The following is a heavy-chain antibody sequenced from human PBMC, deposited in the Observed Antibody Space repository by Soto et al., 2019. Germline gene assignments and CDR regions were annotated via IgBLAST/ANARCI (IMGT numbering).Heavy chain of an antibody. CDR3: ARLLRDTYASIAVAGPYYFDY. J-gene: IGHJ4*02. Sequence: KGSGYSFTSYWIGWVRQMPGKGLEWMGIIYPGDSDTRYSPSFQGQVTISADKSISTAYLQWSSLKASDTAMYYCARLLRDTYASIAVAGPYYFDYWGQGTMVTVSS. CDR2: IYPGDSDT. V-gene: IGHV5-51*01. D-gene: IGHD6-19*01. CDR1: GYSFTSYW.